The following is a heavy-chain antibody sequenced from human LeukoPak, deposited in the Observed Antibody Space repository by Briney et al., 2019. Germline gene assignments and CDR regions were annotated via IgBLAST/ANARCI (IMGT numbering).Heavy chain of an antibody. D-gene: IGHD3-10*01. V-gene: IGHV3-21*01. CDR1: GFTFRTYS. CDR2: IRSSGSYI. J-gene: IGHJ6*02. Sequence: GGSLRLSCAASGFTFRTYSMNRVRQAPGKGLEWVSSIRSSGSYIYYVDSVKGRFTISRDNAKNSLYLQMNSLRAEDTAVYYCARAVGTITMVRGVLKPDYYYGMDVWGQGTTVTVSS. CDR3: ARAVGTITMVRGVLKPDYYYGMDV.